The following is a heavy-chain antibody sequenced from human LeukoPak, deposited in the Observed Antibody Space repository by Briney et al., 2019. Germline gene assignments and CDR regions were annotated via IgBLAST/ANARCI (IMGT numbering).Heavy chain of an antibody. J-gene: IGHJ6*02. CDR2: INPNSGGT. CDR1: GYTFIDYY. CDR3: ARELREHYDLGMDV. D-gene: IGHD1-1*01. Sequence: GASVKVSCKASGYTFIDYYIHWVRQAPGQGLEWMGCINPNSGGTRYAQKFQGRVTLTRDTSISTAYMELSRLASDDTVVYYCARELREHYDLGMDVWGQGTTVTVSS. V-gene: IGHV1-2*02.